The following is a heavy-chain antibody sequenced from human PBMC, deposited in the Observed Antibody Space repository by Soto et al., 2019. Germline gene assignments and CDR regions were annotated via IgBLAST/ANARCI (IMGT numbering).Heavy chain of an antibody. CDR1: AFTFSDYY. CDR2: IKTSGSTM. J-gene: IGHJ2*01. D-gene: IGHD3-16*01. Sequence: QVQLVESGGGLVKPGGSLRLSCAASAFTFSDYYMSWIRQAPGRGLQWISYIKTSGSTMYYADSVKGRFTVSRDNAKNSLYLRMNRLRVEDTAVYYCSRGLWNFDLWGRGTLVTVSS. V-gene: IGHV3-11*01. CDR3: SRGLWNFDL.